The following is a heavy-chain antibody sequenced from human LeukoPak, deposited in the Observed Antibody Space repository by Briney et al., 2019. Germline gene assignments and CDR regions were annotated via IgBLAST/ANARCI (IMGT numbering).Heavy chain of an antibody. CDR2: ISYDGSNK. Sequence: GGSLRLSCAASGFTFSSYWMSWVRQAPGKGLEWVAVISYDGSNKYYADSVKGRFTISRDNSKNTLYLQMNSLRAEDTAVYYCAREDYGGNSDYWGQGTLVTVSS. D-gene: IGHD4-23*01. CDR1: GFTFSSYW. CDR3: AREDYGGNSDY. J-gene: IGHJ4*02. V-gene: IGHV3-30-3*01.